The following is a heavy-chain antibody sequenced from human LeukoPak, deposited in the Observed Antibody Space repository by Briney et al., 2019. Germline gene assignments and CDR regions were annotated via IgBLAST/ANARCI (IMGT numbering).Heavy chain of an antibody. V-gene: IGHV3-11*04. CDR3: ARDKGGMVPFDY. J-gene: IGHJ4*02. CDR2: ITDNGIKI. D-gene: IGHD3-10*01. Sequence: GGSLRLSCAASGFIFSDYYMGWIRQAPGRGLEWVSYITDNGIKIYYTDSVKGRFTMSRDNAKKSLYLQMNSLRAEDTAVYYCARDKGGMVPFDYWGQGTLVTVSS. CDR1: GFIFSDYY.